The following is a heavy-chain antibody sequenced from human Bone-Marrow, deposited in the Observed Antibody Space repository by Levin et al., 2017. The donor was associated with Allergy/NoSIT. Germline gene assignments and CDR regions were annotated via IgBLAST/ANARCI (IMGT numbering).Heavy chain of an antibody. CDR2: ISAYNGIT. CDR3: ARAPADMDVVVGASRLDC. D-gene: IGHD2-15*01. Sequence: GESLKISCQSSGYRFTSFGFTWVRQAPGQGLEWMAWISAYNGITKYSQKLQGRLTLTTDTFTTASYMELERLTPDDTAVYFCARAPADMDVVVGASRLDCWGQGTPVTVSP. J-gene: IGHJ4*02. V-gene: IGHV1-18*01. CDR1: GYRFTSFG.